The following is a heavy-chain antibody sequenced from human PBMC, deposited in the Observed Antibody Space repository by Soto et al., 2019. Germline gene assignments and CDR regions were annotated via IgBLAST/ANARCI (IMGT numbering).Heavy chain of an antibody. CDR2: ISYDGSNK. Sequence: QVQLVESGGGVVQPGRSLRLSCAASGFTFSSYGMHWVRQAPGKGLEWVAVISYDGSNKYYADSVKGRFTISRDNSKKSLYLQMNSLRAEDTAVYYCAKDIVRMATVVTAGADFDYWGQGTLVTVSS. J-gene: IGHJ4*02. D-gene: IGHD2-21*02. CDR3: AKDIVRMATVVTAGADFDY. V-gene: IGHV3-30*18. CDR1: GFTFSSYG.